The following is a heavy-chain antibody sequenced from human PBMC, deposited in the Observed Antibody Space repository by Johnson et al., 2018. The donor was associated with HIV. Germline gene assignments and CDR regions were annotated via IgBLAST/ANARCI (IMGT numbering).Heavy chain of an antibody. V-gene: IGHV3-23*04. J-gene: IGHJ3*02. CDR2: LSGRGGST. CDR3: AKGVSDSSGYWDAFDI. D-gene: IGHD3-22*01. Sequence: MQLVESGGGVVQPGGSLRLSCAASGFTFSSYAMSWVRQAPGKGLEWVSALSGRGGSTSYADSVKGRFTISRDNSKNTLYLQMNSLRAEDTAVYYCAKGVSDSSGYWDAFDIWGQGTMVTVSS. CDR1: GFTFSSYA.